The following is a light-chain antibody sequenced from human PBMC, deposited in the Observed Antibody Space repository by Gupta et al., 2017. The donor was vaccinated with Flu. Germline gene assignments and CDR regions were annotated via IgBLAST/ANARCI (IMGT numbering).Light chain of an antibody. CDR2: GAS. Sequence: DIVMTQSPDSPALSLGERATITCKSSQSILYSSNNKNYLAWYQQKPGQPPKLLIYGASTREAGVPDRCSGSGSGTDFTLTISRLQAEDVAVYYCQQYYSTPLTFGGGTKVEIK. CDR3: QQYYSTPLT. CDR1: QSILYSSNNKNY. J-gene: IGKJ4*01. V-gene: IGKV4-1*01.